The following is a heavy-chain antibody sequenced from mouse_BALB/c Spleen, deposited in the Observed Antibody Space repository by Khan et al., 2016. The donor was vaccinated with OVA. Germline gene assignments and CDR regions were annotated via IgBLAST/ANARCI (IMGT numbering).Heavy chain of an antibody. D-gene: IGHD1-1*01. V-gene: IGHV3-2*02. CDR1: GYSITSDYA. CDR2: ISYSGST. Sequence: EVQLQESGPGLVKPSQSLSLTCTVTGYSITSDYAWNWIRQFPGNKLEWMAYISYSGSTRSNPSLNSRISITRATSKNQFFLQLNSVTTEDTATCYCAGRYYYGQWYFDVWGAGTTVTVSS. J-gene: IGHJ1*01. CDR3: AGRYYYGQWYFDV.